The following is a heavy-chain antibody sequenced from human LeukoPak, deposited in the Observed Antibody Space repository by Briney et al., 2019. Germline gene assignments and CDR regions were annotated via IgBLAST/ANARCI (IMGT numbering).Heavy chain of an antibody. V-gene: IGHV1-46*01. CDR3: AGPYGDYGGLDY. CDR2: INPSGGST. J-gene: IGHJ4*02. Sequence: GGSLRLSCAASGFTFSSYAMHWVRQAPGQGLEWMGIINPSGGSTSYAQKFQGRVTMTRDTSTSTVYMELSSLRSEDTAVYYCAGPYGDYGGLDYWGQGTLVTVSS. D-gene: IGHD4-17*01. CDR1: GFTFSSYA.